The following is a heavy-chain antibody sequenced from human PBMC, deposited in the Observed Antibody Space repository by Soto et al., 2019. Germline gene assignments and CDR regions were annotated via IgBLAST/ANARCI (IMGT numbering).Heavy chain of an antibody. D-gene: IGHD2-8*01. CDR2: IYYSGST. CDR3: AREPGCTSGVCYGGGLDY. CDR1: GGSVSSGSYY. J-gene: IGHJ4*02. V-gene: IGHV4-61*01. Sequence: QVQLQESGPGLVKPSETLSLTCTVSGGSVSSGSYYWSWIRQPPGKGLEWIGYIYYSGSTNYNPSPKIRSHISVDQSKNQFSLKLSSVTAADTAVYYCAREPGCTSGVCYGGGLDYWGQGTLVTVSS.